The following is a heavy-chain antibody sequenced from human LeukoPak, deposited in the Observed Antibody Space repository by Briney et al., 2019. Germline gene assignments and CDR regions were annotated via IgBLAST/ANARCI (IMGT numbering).Heavy chain of an antibody. CDR1: GGSISSGGYY. J-gene: IGHJ4*02. CDR2: IYHSGST. D-gene: IGHD4-17*01. Sequence: SQTLSLTCTVSGGSISSGGYYWSWIRQPPGQGLEWIGYIYHSGSTNYNPSHKSRVTISVNKSKNQFSLKLSSVTAADTAVYYCARVEMGDYGDYGPFDYWGQGTLVTVSS. CDR3: ARVEMGDYGDYGPFDY. V-gene: IGHV4-30-2*01.